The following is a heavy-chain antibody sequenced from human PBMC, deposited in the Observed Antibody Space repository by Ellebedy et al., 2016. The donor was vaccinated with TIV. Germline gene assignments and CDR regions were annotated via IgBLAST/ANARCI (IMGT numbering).Heavy chain of an antibody. V-gene: IGHV3-23*01. CDR3: AKDTEPYFGAFDS. D-gene: IGHD1-26*01. J-gene: IGHJ4*02. Sequence: GESLKISCAVSGFTFSNYAMTWVRRAPGKGLEWVAGISTSGVSTYYADSVTGRFTISRDDSMDTVYLQLNNLTAEDTATYFCAKDTEPYFGAFDSWGRGALVTVSS. CDR2: ISTSGVST. CDR1: GFTFSNYA.